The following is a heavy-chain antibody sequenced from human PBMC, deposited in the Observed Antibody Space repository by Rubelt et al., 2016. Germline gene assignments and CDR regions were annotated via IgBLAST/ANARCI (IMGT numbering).Heavy chain of an antibody. CDR3: VRGKCSSTSCYRIDAFDI. CDR2: INLDGSEK. Sequence: WVRRAPGKGLEWVANINLDGSEKNYVDFVKGRFTISRDNARNSLFLQMNSLRAEDTAAYYCVRGKCSSTSCYRIDAFDIWGQGTMVTVSS. D-gene: IGHD2-2*02. V-gene: IGHV3-7*01. J-gene: IGHJ3*02.